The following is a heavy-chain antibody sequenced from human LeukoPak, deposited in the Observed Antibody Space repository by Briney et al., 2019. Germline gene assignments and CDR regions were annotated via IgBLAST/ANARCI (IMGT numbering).Heavy chain of an antibody. D-gene: IGHD3-16*01. J-gene: IGHJ5*02. CDR3: ARASLGENGANWFDP. V-gene: IGHV1-46*01. CDR1: GYTFTSYY. CDR2: INPSGGST. Sequence: ASVKVSCKASGYTFTSYYMHWVRQAPGQGLEWMGIINPSGGSTSYAQKFQGRVTMTRDTSTSTVYMKLSSLRSEDTAVYYCARASLGENGANWFDPWGQGTLVTVSS.